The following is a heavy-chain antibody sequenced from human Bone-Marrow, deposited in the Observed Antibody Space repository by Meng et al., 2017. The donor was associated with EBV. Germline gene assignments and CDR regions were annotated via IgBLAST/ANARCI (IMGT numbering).Heavy chain of an antibody. CDR2: IDSGGST. V-gene: IGHV3-53*01. D-gene: IGHD4-17*01. J-gene: IGHJ4*02. CDR1: GFTVSNNF. Sequence: VALGWYVGGLIQPGVSLGLSWAACGFTVSNNFMSWVCQAPGKGLEWVSIIDSGGSTYYTDSVKGRFTISRDNSKNTLYLQMNSLRVEDTAVYYCARASNYGDPPSYWGQGTLVTVSS. CDR3: ARASNYGDPPSY.